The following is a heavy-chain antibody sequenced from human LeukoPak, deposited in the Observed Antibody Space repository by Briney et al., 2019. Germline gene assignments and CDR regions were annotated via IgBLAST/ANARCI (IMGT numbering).Heavy chain of an antibody. CDR1: GFTFSSYA. D-gene: IGHD1-26*01. V-gene: IGHV3-23*01. J-gene: IGHJ4*02. CDR2: ISGSGGST. CDR3: ATRFLVGATWKPFDY. Sequence: GGSLRLSCAASGFTFSSYAMSWVRQAPGKGLEWVSAISGSGGSTYYADSVKGRFTISRDNSKNTLYLQMNSLRAEDTAVYYCATRFLVGATWKPFDYWGQGTLVTVSS.